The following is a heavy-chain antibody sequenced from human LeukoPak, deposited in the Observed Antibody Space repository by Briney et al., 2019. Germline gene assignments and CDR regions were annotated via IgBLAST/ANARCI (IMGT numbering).Heavy chain of an antibody. Sequence: GASVKVSCTASGYTFTSYYMHWVRQAPGQGLEWMGIINPSGGSTSYAQKFQGRVTMTRDTSTSTVYMELSSLRSEDTAVYYCARDGYDLRSAGPPFDYWGQGTLVTVSS. V-gene: IGHV1-46*01. J-gene: IGHJ4*02. D-gene: IGHD4-17*01. CDR2: INPSGGST. CDR1: GYTFTSYY. CDR3: ARDGYDLRSAGPPFDY.